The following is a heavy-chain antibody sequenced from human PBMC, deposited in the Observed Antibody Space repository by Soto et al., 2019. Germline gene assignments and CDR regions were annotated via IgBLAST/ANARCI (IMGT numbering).Heavy chain of an antibody. CDR2: IWYDGSNK. CDR3: ARDLSGGYGMDV. J-gene: IGHJ6*04. Sequence: LRLSCAASGFTFSIYGMHWVRQAPGKGLEWVAVIWYDGSNKYYADSVKGRFTISRDNSKNTLYLQMNSLRAEDTAVYYCARDLSGGYGMDVWGKGTTVTVSS. CDR1: GFTFSIYG. D-gene: IGHD2-15*01. V-gene: IGHV3-33*01.